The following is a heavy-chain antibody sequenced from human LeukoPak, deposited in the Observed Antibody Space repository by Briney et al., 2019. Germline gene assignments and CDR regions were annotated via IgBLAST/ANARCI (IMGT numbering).Heavy chain of an antibody. J-gene: IGHJ4*02. D-gene: IGHD4-11*01. CDR1: GYSISSGYY. V-gene: IGHV4-38-2*02. CDR3: FSRYSNHKFWDS. Sequence: SETLSLTCTVSGYSISSGYYWGWIRQPPGKGLEWIGSIYHSGSTYYNPSPKSRVTISVDTSKNQFSLKLSSVTAADTAVYYCFSRYSNHKFWDSWGQGTLVTVSS. CDR2: IYHSGST.